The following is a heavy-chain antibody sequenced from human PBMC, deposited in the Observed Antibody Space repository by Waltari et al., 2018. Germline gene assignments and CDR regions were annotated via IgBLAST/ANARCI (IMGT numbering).Heavy chain of an antibody. D-gene: IGHD4-17*01. CDR3: ARDALGDYSNWFDP. CDR1: GFPFSRYA. V-gene: IGHV3-30*01. Sequence: QVQLVASGGGVVRPGRSLRLSCQGSGFPFSRYAFHWIRQAPGKGLEWVAVISYDENNRHYADSVKGRFTISRDNSKTTLYLQIVSLRDEDTAIYYCARDALGDYSNWFDPWGQGTRVTVSS. CDR2: ISYDENNR. J-gene: IGHJ5*02.